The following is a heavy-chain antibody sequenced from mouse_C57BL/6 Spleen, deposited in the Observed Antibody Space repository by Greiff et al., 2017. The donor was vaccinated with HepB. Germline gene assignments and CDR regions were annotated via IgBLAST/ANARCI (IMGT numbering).Heavy chain of an antibody. V-gene: IGHV1-55*01. CDR3: ARRTDY. CDR1: GYTFTSYW. CDR2: IYPGSGNT. J-gene: IGHJ2*01. Sequence: QVQLQQPGAEFVKPGASVKMSCKASGYTFTSYWITWVKQRPGQGLEWIGDIYPGSGNTNYNEKFKSKATLTVDTSSSTAYMQHSSMTSEDSAVYYCARRTDYWGQGTTLTVSS.